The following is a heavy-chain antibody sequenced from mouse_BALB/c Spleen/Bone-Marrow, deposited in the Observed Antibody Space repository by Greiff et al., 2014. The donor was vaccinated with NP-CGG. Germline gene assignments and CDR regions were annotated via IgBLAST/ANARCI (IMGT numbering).Heavy chain of an antibody. J-gene: IGHJ2*01. CDR2: LFPGHFYT. D-gene: IGHD2-4*01. CDR3: ARDDYDY. Sequence: QVQLQQPGPELVEPGASVRISCKASGYTFTSYYIHWVKQRPGQGLAWIGWLFPGHFYTKFNENFKGRATLTAAKSSSTADMHLSSLTSEDSAVYVCARDDYDYWGQGTTLTGSS. CDR1: GYTFTSYY. V-gene: IGHV1S56*01.